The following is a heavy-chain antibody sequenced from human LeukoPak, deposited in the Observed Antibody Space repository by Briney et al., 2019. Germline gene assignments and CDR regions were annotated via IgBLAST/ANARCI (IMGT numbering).Heavy chain of an antibody. D-gene: IGHD3-10*01. CDR2: ISGSGGST. J-gene: IGHJ6*03. CDR3: AKAGGAMVRGVAYYYYMDV. Sequence: PGGSLRLSCAASGFTFSSYGMSWVRQAPGKGLEWVSAISGSGGSTCYADSVKGRFTISRDNSKNTLYLQMNSLRAEDTAVYYCAKAGGAMVRGVAYYYYMDVWGKGTTVTISS. V-gene: IGHV3-23*01. CDR1: GFTFSSYG.